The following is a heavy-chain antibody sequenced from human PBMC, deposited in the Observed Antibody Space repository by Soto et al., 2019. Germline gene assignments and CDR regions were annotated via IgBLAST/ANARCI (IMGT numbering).Heavy chain of an antibody. J-gene: IGHJ4*02. CDR2: ISSSSSYI. D-gene: IGHD4-17*01. CDR1: GFTFSSYS. V-gene: IGHV3-21*01. Sequence: EVQLVESGGGLVKPGGSLRLSCAASGFTFSSYSMNWVRQAPGKWLEWVSSISSSSSYIYYADSVQGRFTISRDNAKNSLYLQMNSLRAEDTAVYYCASGGDYYDYWGKGTLVTVSS. CDR3: ASGGDYYDY.